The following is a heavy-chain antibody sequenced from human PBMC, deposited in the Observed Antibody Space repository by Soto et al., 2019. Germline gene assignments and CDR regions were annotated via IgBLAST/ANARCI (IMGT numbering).Heavy chain of an antibody. Sequence: WETLSLTCTVSGGSISSHYWSWVRQAPGKGLEWIGHIYYRGSTTYNPSLRSRSTISVDTSNNQFYLKLNSVTTADTAVYYCARDGREASGMDVWGQGTKVTVSS. CDR3: ARDGREASGMDV. CDR1: GGSISSHY. V-gene: IGHV4-59*11. CDR2: IYYRGST. D-gene: IGHD1-26*01. J-gene: IGHJ6*02.